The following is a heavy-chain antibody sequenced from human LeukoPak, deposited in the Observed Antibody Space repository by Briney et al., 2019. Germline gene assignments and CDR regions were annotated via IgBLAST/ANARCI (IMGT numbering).Heavy chain of an antibody. CDR3: ARYCCTTNRCPGIDS. J-gene: IGHJ4*02. V-gene: IGHV4-30-4*01. Sequence: PSETLSLTCIVSGGSISSGGYYWTWIRQPPGKGLEWIGYIYYSGSAYYNPSLKSRVTISVDTSKSQFSLKLSSVTAADTAVYFCARYCCTTNRCPGIDSWGQGTLVTVSS. D-gene: IGHD2-8*01. CDR2: IYYSGSA. CDR1: GGSISSGGYY.